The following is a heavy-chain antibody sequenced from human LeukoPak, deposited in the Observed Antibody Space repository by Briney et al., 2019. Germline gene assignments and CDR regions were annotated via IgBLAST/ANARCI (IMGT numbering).Heavy chain of an antibody. D-gene: IGHD2-2*02. CDR3: ARDTSLGYCSSTSCYTGIQ. V-gene: IGHV4-31*03. Sequence: PSETLSLTCTVSGGSISGGGYYWSWIRQHPGKGLEWIGYIYYSGSTYYNPSLKSRVTISVDTSKNQFSLKLSSVTAADTAVYYCARDTSLGYCSSTSCYTGIQWGQGTLVTVSS. J-gene: IGHJ4*02. CDR2: IYYSGST. CDR1: GGSISGGGYY.